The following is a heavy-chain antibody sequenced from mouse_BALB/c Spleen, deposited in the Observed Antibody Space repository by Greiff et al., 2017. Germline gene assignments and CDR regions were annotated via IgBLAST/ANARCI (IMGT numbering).Heavy chain of an antibody. J-gene: IGHJ4*01. V-gene: IGHV1-63*02. D-gene: IGHD2-10*01. CDR1: GYTFTNYW. CDR2: IYPGGGYT. CDR3: ARAYYGNYRDAMDY. Sequence: QVQLKQSGAELVRPGTSVKISCKASGYTFTNYWLGWVKQRPGHGLEWIGDIYPGGGYTNYNEKFKGKATLTADTSSSTAYMQLSSLTSEDSAVYFCARAYYGNYRDAMDYWGQGTSGTVSS.